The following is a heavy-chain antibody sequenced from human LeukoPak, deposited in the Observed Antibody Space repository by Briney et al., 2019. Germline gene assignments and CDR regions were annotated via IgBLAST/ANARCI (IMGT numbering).Heavy chain of an antibody. V-gene: IGHV3-23*01. D-gene: IGHD6-19*01. CDR1: GFTFSSYA. CDR3: AKVRAVAAFFDY. CDR2: ISGSGGST. Sequence: GGSLRLSCAASGFTFSSYAMSWVRQAPGKGLEWVSAISGSGGSTYYADTVKGRFTISRDNSKNKLYLQMNSLRAEDTAVYYCAKVRAVAAFFDYWGLGTLVTVSS. J-gene: IGHJ4*02.